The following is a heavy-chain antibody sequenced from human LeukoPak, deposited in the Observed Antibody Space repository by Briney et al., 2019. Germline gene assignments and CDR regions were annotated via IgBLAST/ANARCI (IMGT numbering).Heavy chain of an antibody. CDR2: IYYSGST. J-gene: IGHJ3*02. CDR3: ARDGGFGFLAAFDI. V-gene: IGHV4-59*01. D-gene: IGHD3-10*01. Sequence: SETLSLTCTVSGGSISSYYWSWIRQPPGKGLEWIGYIYYSGSTNYNPSLKSRVTISVDTSKNQFSLKLSSVTAADTAVYYCARDGGFGFLAAFDIWGQGTMVTVSS. CDR1: GGSISSYY.